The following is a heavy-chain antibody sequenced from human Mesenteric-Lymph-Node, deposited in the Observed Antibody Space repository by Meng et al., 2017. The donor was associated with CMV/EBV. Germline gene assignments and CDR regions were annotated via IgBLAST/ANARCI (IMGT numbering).Heavy chain of an antibody. V-gene: IGHV3-30*04. D-gene: IGHD3-3*01. CDR3: ARASQVVTIFGVVITQKFNGMDV. Sequence: GGSLRLSCAASGFTFSSYAMHWVRQAPGMGLEWVAVISYDGSNKYYADSVKGRFTISRDNSKNTLYLQMNSLRAEDTAVYYCARASQVVTIFGVVITQKFNGMDVWGQGTTVTVSS. CDR2: ISYDGSNK. J-gene: IGHJ6*02. CDR1: GFTFSSYA.